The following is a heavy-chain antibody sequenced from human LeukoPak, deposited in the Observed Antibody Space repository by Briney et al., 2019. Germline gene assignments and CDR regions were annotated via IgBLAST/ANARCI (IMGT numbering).Heavy chain of an antibody. Sequence: SETLSLTCTVSGGSISSSSYYWGWIRQPPGKGLEWIGTIYYSGRTYYNPSLKSRVTISVDTSKNQFSLKLSSVTAADTAVYYCARAPHFFDISGSRYYFDYWGQGTLVTVSS. D-gene: IGHD3-22*01. CDR2: IYYSGRT. J-gene: IGHJ4*02. V-gene: IGHV4-39*07. CDR3: ARAPHFFDISGSRYYFDY. CDR1: GGSISSSSYY.